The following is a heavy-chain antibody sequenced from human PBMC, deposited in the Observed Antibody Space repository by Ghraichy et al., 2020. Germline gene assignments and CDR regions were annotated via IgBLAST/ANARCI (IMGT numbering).Heavy chain of an antibody. V-gene: IGHV3-15*01. CDR3: TTGQKVGAKSFDH. D-gene: IGHD1-26*01. Sequence: GGSLRLSCAASGFTFSNAWMSWVRQAPGKGLEWVGRIKTKTDGGTTDYAAPVKGRFTISRDDSKNTLYLQMNSLKTEDTAVYYCTTGQKVGAKSFDHWGQGTLVTVSS. J-gene: IGHJ4*02. CDR1: GFTFSNAW. CDR2: IKTKTDGGTT.